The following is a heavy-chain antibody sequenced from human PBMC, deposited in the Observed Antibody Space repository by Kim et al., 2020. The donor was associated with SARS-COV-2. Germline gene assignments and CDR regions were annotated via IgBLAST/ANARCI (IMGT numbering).Heavy chain of an antibody. D-gene: IGHD2-21*02. V-gene: IGHV3-23*01. J-gene: IGHJ4*02. CDR3: AKDMAYCGGDCYSYYFDY. Sequence: KGRFTISRDNSKNTLYLQMNSLRAEDTAVYYCAKDMAYCGGDCYSYYFDYWGQGTLVTVSS.